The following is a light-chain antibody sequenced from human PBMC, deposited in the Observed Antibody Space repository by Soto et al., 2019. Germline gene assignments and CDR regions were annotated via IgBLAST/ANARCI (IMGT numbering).Light chain of an antibody. V-gene: IGKV3-20*01. CDR2: AAS. CDR1: QSVSSNH. CDR3: QQFGGSPLFI. Sequence: EIVLTQSPGTLSLSPGERATLSCRASQSVSSNHLAWYQQKPGQAPRLLIYAASSRATGIPDRFSGSGSGTDFTLTISRLEPEDFAVYYCQQFGGSPLFIFGPGTKVDIQ. J-gene: IGKJ3*01.